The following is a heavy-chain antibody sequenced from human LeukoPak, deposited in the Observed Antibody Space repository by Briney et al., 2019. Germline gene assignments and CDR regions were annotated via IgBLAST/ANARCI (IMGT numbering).Heavy chain of an antibody. D-gene: IGHD2-2*01. CDR1: GLTVSSNF. CDR3: ARWYGSSTSCYYDY. V-gene: IGHV3-53*01. Sequence: GGSLRLSCAASGLTVSSNFMSGVRQAPGRGLEWGSIIYSGGSGGTTYYADSVKGRFTISRDNSKNILYLQMNSLTAEDSAEYYCARWYGSSTSCYYDYWGQGTLVTVSS. J-gene: IGHJ4*02. CDR2: IYSGGSGGTT.